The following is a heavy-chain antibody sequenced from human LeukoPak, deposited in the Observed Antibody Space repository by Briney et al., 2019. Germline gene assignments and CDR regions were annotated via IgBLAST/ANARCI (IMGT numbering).Heavy chain of an antibody. CDR3: ARVPGRVGATGPLGYYYYYMDV. CDR2: IYTSGST. J-gene: IGHJ6*03. V-gene: IGHV4-61*02. D-gene: IGHD1-26*01. CDR1: GGSISSGSYY. Sequence: SQTLSLTCTVSGGSISSGSYYWSWIRQPAGKGLEWIGRIYTSGSTNYNPSLKSRVTISVDTSKNQFSLKLSSVTAADTAVYYCARVPGRVGATGPLGYYYYYMDVWGKGTTVTVSS.